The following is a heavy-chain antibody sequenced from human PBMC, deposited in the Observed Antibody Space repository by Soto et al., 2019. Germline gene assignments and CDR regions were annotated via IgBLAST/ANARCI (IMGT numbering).Heavy chain of an antibody. CDR2: ISGSGSYI. CDR3: ARGGSSGWFDAFDI. V-gene: IGHV3-21*01. Sequence: GGSLRLSCAASGFTFSSYAMSWVRQAPGKGLEWVSAISGSGSYIYYADSVKGRFTISRDNAKNSLYLQMNSLRAEDTAVYYCARGGSSGWFDAFDIWGQGTMVTVS. CDR1: GFTFSSYA. D-gene: IGHD6-19*01. J-gene: IGHJ3*02.